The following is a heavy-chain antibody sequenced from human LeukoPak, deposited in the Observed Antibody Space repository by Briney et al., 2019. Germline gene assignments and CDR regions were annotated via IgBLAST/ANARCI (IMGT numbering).Heavy chain of an antibody. CDR1: GFAFSSYG. CDR2: IWYDGSNK. CDR3: ARERTLYVSGSGYGMDV. J-gene: IGHJ6*02. V-gene: IGHV3-33*01. D-gene: IGHD3-10*01. Sequence: GGSLRLSCAASGFAFSSYGMHWVRQAPGKGLEWVALIWYDGSNKYYADSVKGRFTISRDSSKDTLYLEMSSLRAEDTAVYFCARERTLYVSGSGYGMDVWGQGTTVTVSS.